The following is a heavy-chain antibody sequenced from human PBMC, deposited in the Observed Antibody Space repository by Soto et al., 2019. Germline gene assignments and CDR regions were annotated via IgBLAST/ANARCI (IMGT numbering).Heavy chain of an antibody. Sequence: GESLKISCKGSGYSFTSYWISWVRQMPGKGLEWMGRIDPSDSYTNYSPSFQGHVTISADKSISTAYLQWSSLKASDTAMYYCARGSYYYDSSGYPVHFDYWGQGTLVTVSS. CDR3: ARGSYYYDSSGYPVHFDY. D-gene: IGHD3-22*01. V-gene: IGHV5-10-1*01. J-gene: IGHJ4*02. CDR1: GYSFTSYW. CDR2: IDPSDSYT.